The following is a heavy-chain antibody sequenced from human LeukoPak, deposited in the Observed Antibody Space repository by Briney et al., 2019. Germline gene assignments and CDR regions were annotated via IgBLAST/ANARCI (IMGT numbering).Heavy chain of an antibody. CDR3: AKGHTDYGTGFDL. D-gene: IGHD4-17*01. J-gene: IGHJ4*02. V-gene: IGHV3-23*01. CDR1: GFTFSSYA. CDR2: ISGSGGST. Sequence: GGSLRLSCAASGFTFSSYAMSWVRQAPGKGLEWVSAISGSGGSTYYADSVKGRFTISRDNSKNTLYLQMNSLRDEDTAIYFCAKGHTDYGTGFDLWGQGTLVTVSS.